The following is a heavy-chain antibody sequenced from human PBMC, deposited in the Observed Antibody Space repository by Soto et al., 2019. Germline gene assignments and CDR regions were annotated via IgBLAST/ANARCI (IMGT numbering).Heavy chain of an antibody. CDR3: ARDRLGNRYYHGIDV. CDR1: GASISSEGYD. CDR2: IYYTGST. D-gene: IGHD3-9*01. J-gene: IGHJ6*02. V-gene: IGHV4-31*03. Sequence: QVQLQESGPGRVKPSQTLSLTCTVSGASISSEGYDWTWIRQHPGKGLEWIGNIYYTGSTDYNQSLKSRLIISVDRSENHFSLKLTSVTAADTAVYYCARDRLGNRYYHGIDVWGRGTTVTVSS.